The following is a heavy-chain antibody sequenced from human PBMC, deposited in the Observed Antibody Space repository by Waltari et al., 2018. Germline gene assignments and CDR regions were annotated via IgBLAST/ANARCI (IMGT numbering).Heavy chain of an antibody. D-gene: IGHD1-1*01. V-gene: IGHV3-74*03. CDR2: ICTDASDT. CDR3: ARVSRRTYRSPVPGRHYYYGMDV. J-gene: IGHJ6*02. Sequence: EEQLVESGGGLVQPGDSLRLSCAASGFTFSSFWMNWVRQAPGKGPLWVSLICTDASDTTYADSVKGRFTISRDNARNTLYLQMNRLRAEDTAVYFCARVSRRTYRSPVPGRHYYYGMDVWGQGTTVTVSS. CDR1: GFTFSSFW.